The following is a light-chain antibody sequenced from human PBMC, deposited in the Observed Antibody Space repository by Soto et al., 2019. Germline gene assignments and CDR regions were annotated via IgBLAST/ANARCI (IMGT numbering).Light chain of an antibody. J-gene: IGKJ1*01. CDR3: QKYGSLTSST. Sequence: EIVLTQSPGTLSLSPGERATLSCRASQSVSSTYLAWYQQKPGQAPRLIIDGTTSRATGIPERFSGRGSGTDFTLTISRLEPEDFAVYYCQKYGSLTSSTFGQGTKVEIK. V-gene: IGKV3-20*01. CDR1: QSVSSTY. CDR2: GTT.